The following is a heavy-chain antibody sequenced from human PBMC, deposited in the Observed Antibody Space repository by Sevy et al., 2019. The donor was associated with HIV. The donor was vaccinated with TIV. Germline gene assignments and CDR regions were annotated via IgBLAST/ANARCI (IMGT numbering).Heavy chain of an antibody. Sequence: LSLTCAASEFTFSSYAMHWVRQAPGKGLEWVAVISYDGSNKYYADSVKGRFTISRDNSKNTLYLQMNSLRAEDTAVYYCARDSSTSWINYYFDYWGQGTLVTVSS. V-gene: IGHV3-30*04. D-gene: IGHD2-2*01. CDR3: ARDSSTSWINYYFDY. CDR1: EFTFSSYA. CDR2: ISYDGSNK. J-gene: IGHJ4*02.